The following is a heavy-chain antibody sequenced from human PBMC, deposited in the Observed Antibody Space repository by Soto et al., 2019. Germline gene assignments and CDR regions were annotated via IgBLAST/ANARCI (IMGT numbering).Heavy chain of an antibody. V-gene: IGHV1-18*01. Sequence: ASVKVSCKASGHTFTSYGISWVRQAPGQGLEWMGWISAYNGNTNYAQKLQGRVTMTTDTSTSTAYMELRSLRSDDTAVYYCARGSYSSSSGWFDPWGQGTLVTVSS. J-gene: IGHJ5*02. CDR2: ISAYNGNT. D-gene: IGHD6-6*01. CDR1: GHTFTSYG. CDR3: ARGSYSSSSGWFDP.